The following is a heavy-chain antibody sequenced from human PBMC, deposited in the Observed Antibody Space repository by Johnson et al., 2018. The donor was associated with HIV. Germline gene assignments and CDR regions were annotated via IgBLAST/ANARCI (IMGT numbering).Heavy chain of an antibody. V-gene: IGHV3-9*01. D-gene: IGHD6-19*01. J-gene: IGHJ3*02. CDR2: ISWNSDDI. Sequence: VQLVESGGALVQPGRSLRLSCVASGFTFEDYAMYWVRQTPGKGLEWVSGISWNSDDIDYADSVKGRFTISRDNAKNSLYLQMNTLRPEDTALYYCAKDIASGYTNGGTLDIWGQGTMVTVSS. CDR3: AKDIASGYTNGGTLDI. CDR1: GFTFEDYA.